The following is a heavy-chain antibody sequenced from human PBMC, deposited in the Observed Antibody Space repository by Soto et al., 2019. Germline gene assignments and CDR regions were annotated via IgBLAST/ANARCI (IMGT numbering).Heavy chain of an antibody. CDR2: IYYSGST. V-gene: IGHV4-59*01. CDR3: ARADTYSSGWYGAFDI. D-gene: IGHD6-19*01. Sequence: SETLSLTCTVSGGSISSYYWSWIRQPPGKGLEWIGYIYYSGSTNYNPSLKSRVTISVDTSKNQFSLKPSSVTAADTAVYYCARADTYSSGWYGAFDIWGQGTMVTVSS. CDR1: GGSISSYY. J-gene: IGHJ3*02.